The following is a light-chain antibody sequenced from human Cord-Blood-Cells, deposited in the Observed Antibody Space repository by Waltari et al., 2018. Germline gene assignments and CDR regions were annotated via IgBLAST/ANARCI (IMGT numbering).Light chain of an antibody. V-gene: IGLV2-14*01. CDR1: SSDVGGYNY. CDR3: SSYTSSSTLV. CDR2: EVS. Sequence: QSALTQPASVSGSPGQSITISCTGTSSDVGGYNYVSWYQQHPGKAPKLMIYEVSNRPSWVATRFSGSKSGNTASLTISGHQAEDEADYYCSSYTSSSTLVFGGGTKLTVL. J-gene: IGLJ2*01.